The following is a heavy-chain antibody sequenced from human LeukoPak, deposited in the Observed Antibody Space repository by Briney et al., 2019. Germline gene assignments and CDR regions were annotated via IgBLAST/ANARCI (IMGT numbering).Heavy chain of an antibody. Sequence: GGSLRLSCAASGFTFSSYVMSWVRQAPGKGLEWVSAISGSGGSTYYADSVKGRFTISRDNSKNTLYVQMNSLRAEDTAVYYCAGSSSWYRQGDHWGQGTLVTVSS. CDR2: ISGSGGST. CDR1: GFTFSSYV. CDR3: AGSSSWYRQGDH. J-gene: IGHJ4*02. V-gene: IGHV3-23*01. D-gene: IGHD6-13*01.